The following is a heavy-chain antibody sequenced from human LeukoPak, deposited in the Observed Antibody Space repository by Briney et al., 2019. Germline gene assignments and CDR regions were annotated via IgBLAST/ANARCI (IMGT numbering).Heavy chain of an antibody. CDR2: IYYSGST. D-gene: IGHD2-15*01. J-gene: IGHJ4*02. CDR3: ARDRGSGGSCPACPFDY. CDR1: GGSISSGGYY. Sequence: SETLSLTCTVSGGSISSGGYYWSWIRQHPGKGLEWIGYIYYSGSTYYNPSLKSRVTISVDTSKNQFSLKLSSVTAADTAVYYCARDRGSGGSCPACPFDYWGQGTLVTVSS. V-gene: IGHV4-31*03.